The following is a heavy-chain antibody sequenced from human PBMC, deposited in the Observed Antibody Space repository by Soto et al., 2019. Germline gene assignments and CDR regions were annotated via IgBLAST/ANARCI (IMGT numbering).Heavy chain of an antibody. CDR2: IWYDGSNK. D-gene: IGHD1-26*01. J-gene: IGHJ3*02. Sequence: GGSLRLSCAASGFTCSSYGMHLVRQAPGKGLEWVAVIWYDGSNKYYADSVKGRFTISRDNSKNTLYLQMNSLRAEDTAVCYCARPRRVGVHLDAFDIWGQGTMVTVSS. CDR1: GFTCSSYG. CDR3: ARPRRVGVHLDAFDI. V-gene: IGHV3-33*01.